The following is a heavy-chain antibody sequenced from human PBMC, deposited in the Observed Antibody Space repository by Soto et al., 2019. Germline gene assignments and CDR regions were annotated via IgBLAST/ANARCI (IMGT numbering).Heavy chain of an antibody. V-gene: IGHV1-3*01. D-gene: IGHD3-9*01. J-gene: IGHJ6*02. CDR2: IDVGNGNT. CDR1: GYTYISYS. Sequence: GASVKVSCKASGYTYISYSMHWVRQAPGQRLEWMGWIDVGNGNTKYSQNFQGRVTINQDTSASTAYMELRSLRSDDTAVYYCARATGSSYGMDVWGQGTTVTVSS. CDR3: ARATGSSYGMDV.